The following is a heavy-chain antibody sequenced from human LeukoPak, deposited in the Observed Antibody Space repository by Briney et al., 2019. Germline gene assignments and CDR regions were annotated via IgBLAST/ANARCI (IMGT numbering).Heavy chain of an antibody. CDR1: GFTVSNNF. D-gene: IGHD2-21*01. CDR3: AQFAKGG. J-gene: IGHJ4*02. CDR2: IKHKAHSYTT. V-gene: IGHV3-72*01. Sequence: TGGSLRLSCAASGFTVSNNFLTWVRQAPGKGLEWVGRIKHKAHSYTTEYAASVKGRFTISRDDSKSSLYLQMNSLKIEDTAVYYCAQFAKGGWGQGTLVTVSS.